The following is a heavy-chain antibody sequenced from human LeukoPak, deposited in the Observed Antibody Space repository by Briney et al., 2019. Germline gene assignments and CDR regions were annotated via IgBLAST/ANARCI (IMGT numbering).Heavy chain of an antibody. CDR2: IKHDESKT. Sequence: TGGSLRLSCAASGFTFTNYWMSWVRQAPGKGPEWVANIKHDESKTYYDDSVKGRFTISRDNAKNSLFLQRNSLRAEDTAVYYCARDASLYCAGDTCYWAFDHWGQGTLVTVSS. D-gene: IGHD2-21*02. CDR1: GFTFTNYW. V-gene: IGHV3-7*01. CDR3: ARDASLYCAGDTCYWAFDH. J-gene: IGHJ4*02.